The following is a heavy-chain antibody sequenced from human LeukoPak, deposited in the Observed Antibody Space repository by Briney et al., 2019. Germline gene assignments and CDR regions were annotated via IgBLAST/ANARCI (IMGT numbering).Heavy chain of an antibody. Sequence: ASVKVSCKASGYTFTIYGISWVRQAPGQGLEWMGWISAYNGNTNYAQKLQGRVTMTTDTSTSTAYMELRSLRSDDTAVYYCARDNSGSYYADAFDIWGQGTMVTVSS. D-gene: IGHD1-26*01. V-gene: IGHV1-18*01. CDR3: ARDNSGSYYADAFDI. CDR1: GYTFTIYG. J-gene: IGHJ3*02. CDR2: ISAYNGNT.